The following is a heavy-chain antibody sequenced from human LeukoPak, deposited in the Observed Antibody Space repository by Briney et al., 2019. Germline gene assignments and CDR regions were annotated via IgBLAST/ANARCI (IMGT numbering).Heavy chain of an antibody. CDR2: ISWNSGSI. J-gene: IGHJ6*02. CDR1: GFTFDDYA. V-gene: IGHV3-9*01. CDR3: AKDFNYYHYYGMDV. Sequence: GGSLRLSCAASGFTFDDYAMHWVRQAPGKGLEWVSGISWNSGSIGYADSVKGRFTISRDNAKNSLYLQMNSLRADDTALYYCAKDFNYYHYYGMDVWGQGTTVTVPS.